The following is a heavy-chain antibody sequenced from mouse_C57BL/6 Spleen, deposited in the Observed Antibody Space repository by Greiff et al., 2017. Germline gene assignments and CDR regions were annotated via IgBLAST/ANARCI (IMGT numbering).Heavy chain of an antibody. CDR2: ISYDGSN. D-gene: IGHD2-4*01. CDR1: GYSITSGYY. CDR3: ARGDDYPAWFAY. J-gene: IGHJ3*01. V-gene: IGHV3-6*01. Sequence: ESGPGLVKPSQSLSLTCSVTGYSITSGYYWNWIRQFPGNKLEWRGYISYDGSNNYNPSLKNRISNTRDTSKNQCFLKLNSVTTEDTATYYCARGDDYPAWFAYWGQGTLVTVSA.